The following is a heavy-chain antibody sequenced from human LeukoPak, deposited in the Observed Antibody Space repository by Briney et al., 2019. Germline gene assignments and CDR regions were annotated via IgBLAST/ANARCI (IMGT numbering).Heavy chain of an antibody. J-gene: IGHJ4*02. V-gene: IGHV3-21*01. D-gene: IGHD3-22*01. CDR2: ISSSSSYL. Sequence: PWGSLRLSCAASGFTFSSYDMNWVRQAPGMGLVWVSSISSSSSYLYYADSVRGRLTISRDNAKYSLYLKMNSLRAEDTAVYYGARVKDYYDSSGGYWGQGTLVTVSS. CDR1: GFTFSSYD. CDR3: ARVKDYYDSSGGY.